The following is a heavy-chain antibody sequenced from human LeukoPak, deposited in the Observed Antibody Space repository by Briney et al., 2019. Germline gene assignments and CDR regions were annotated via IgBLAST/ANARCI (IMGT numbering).Heavy chain of an antibody. Sequence: GGSLRLSCAASGFTFSSYAMSWVRQAPGKGLEWVSAISGSGGSTYYADSVKGRFTISRDNAKNSLYLQMNSLRAEDTAVYYCASRDCSSTSCYWPTGAFDIWGQGTMVTVSS. D-gene: IGHD2-2*01. V-gene: IGHV3-23*01. J-gene: IGHJ3*02. CDR1: GFTFSSYA. CDR3: ASRDCSSTSCYWPTGAFDI. CDR2: ISGSGGST.